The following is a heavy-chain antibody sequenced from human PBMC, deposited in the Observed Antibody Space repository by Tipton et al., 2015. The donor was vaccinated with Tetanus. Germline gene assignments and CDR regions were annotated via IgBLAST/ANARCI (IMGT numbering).Heavy chain of an antibody. CDR1: GFSFTYFW. J-gene: IGHJ4*02. D-gene: IGHD7-27*01. Sequence: QLVQSGAEVKKPGESLKISCKGSGFSFTYFWIGWVRQMPGKGLEWMGAINVADSDTRYSPSFQGQVIISAEKSISTAYLRWSSLKASDSAMYYCAGYETGGYIHHWGRGALVTVSS. CDR3: AGYETGGYIHH. CDR2: INVADSDT. V-gene: IGHV5-51*01.